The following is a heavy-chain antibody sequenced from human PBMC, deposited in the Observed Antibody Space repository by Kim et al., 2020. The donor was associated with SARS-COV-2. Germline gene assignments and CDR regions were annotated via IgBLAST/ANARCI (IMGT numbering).Heavy chain of an antibody. CDR2: ISSSSTR. CDR3: ARDQGGSQDYYYYYYMDV. J-gene: IGHJ6*03. Sequence: GGSLRLSCAASGFTFSSYSMNWVRQAPGKGLEWVAYISSSSTRYSADSVKCRSTISRVNTKDSLYLQMNTLRDEDTAVYDFARDQGGSQDYYYYYYMDVWGQGTTVTVSS. V-gene: IGHV3-48*02. CDR1: GFTFSSYS. D-gene: IGHD3-16*01.